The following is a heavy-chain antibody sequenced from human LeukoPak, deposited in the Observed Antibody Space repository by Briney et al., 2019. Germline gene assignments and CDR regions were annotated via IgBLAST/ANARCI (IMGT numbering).Heavy chain of an antibody. D-gene: IGHD4-23*01. J-gene: IGHJ4*02. CDR1: GFTFSSYA. CDR2: ISGSGGST. V-gene: IGHV3-23*01. CDR3: AKGRELDYGGNSDYFDY. Sequence: HTGGSLRLSCAASGFTFSSYAMSWVRQAPGKGLEWVSAISGSGGSTYYADSVKGRFTISRDNSKNTLYPQMNSLRAEDTAVYYCAKGRELDYGGNSDYFDYWGQGTLVTVSS.